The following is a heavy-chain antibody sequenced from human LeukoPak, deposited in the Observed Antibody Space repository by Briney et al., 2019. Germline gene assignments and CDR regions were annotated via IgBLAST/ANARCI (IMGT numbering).Heavy chain of an antibody. D-gene: IGHD5-18*01. V-gene: IGHV3-21*01. J-gene: IGHJ4*02. CDR2: ITHRRGFI. CDR3: ARAVDTAMVDDY. Sequence: GGSLRLSCVASGFIFSDYTMSWVREAPGKGLEWVSSITHRRGFIYYADSVKGRFTISRDNAKNSLFLQMNSLRADDTAVYYCARAVDTAMVDDYWGQGTLVTVSS. CDR1: GFIFSDYT.